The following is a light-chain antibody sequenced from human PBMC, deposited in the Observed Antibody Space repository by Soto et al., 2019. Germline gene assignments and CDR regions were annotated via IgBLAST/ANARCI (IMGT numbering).Light chain of an antibody. J-gene: IGKJ2*01. CDR2: GAS. V-gene: IGKV3-15*01. CDR1: QSVSNN. CDR3: QQYDNWPYT. Sequence: EIVMTHSPATLSVSPGERATLSCRALQSVSNNLAWYQQKPGQAPRLLIYGASTRDTAIPARFSGSGSGTEFTLTISSLQSEDFAVYFCQQYDNWPYTFGQGTKLEIK.